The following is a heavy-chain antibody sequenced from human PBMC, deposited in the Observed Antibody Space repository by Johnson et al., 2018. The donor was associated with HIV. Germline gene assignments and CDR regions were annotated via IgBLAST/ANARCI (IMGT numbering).Heavy chain of an antibody. J-gene: IGHJ3*02. Sequence: QVQLVESGGGLVQPGGSLRLSCAASGFTFSSYDMHWVRQATGKGLEWVTVISFAGVKKYYADSVKGRFTISRDNSKNTLYLQMNSLRPEDTAVYYCARVGRGLGTEDAFDIWGQGTMVTVSS. CDR3: ARVGRGLGTEDAFDI. V-gene: IGHV3-30*03. CDR2: ISFAGVKK. CDR1: GFTFSSYD. D-gene: IGHD1-14*01.